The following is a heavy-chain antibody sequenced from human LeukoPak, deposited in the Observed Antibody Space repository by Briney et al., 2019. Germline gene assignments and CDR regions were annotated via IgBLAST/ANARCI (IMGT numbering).Heavy chain of an antibody. V-gene: IGHV3-30*04. D-gene: IGHD4-17*01. Sequence: GGSLRLSCAASGFTFSSYAMHWVRQAPGKGLEWVAVISFDGSNKYYADSVKGRFTISRDNSKNTLYLQMNSLRAEDTAVYYCARHGSGDYAPMDVWGKGTMVTISS. CDR1: GFTFSSYA. CDR2: ISFDGSNK. CDR3: ARHGSGDYAPMDV. J-gene: IGHJ6*04.